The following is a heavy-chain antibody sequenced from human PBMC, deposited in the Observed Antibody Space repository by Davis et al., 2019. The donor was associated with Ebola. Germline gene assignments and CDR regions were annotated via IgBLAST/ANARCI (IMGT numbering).Heavy chain of an antibody. D-gene: IGHD4-17*01. CDR1: GFTFSSYA. CDR2: ISYDGSNK. V-gene: IGHV3-30-3*01. J-gene: IGHJ6*02. CDR3: ARGTTDYYYYGMDV. Sequence: GESLKISCAASGFTFSSYAMHWVRQAPGKGLEWVAVISYDGSNKYYADSVKGRFTITRDNSKNTLYLQMNSLRAEDTAVYYCARGTTDYYYYGMDVWGQGTTVTVSS.